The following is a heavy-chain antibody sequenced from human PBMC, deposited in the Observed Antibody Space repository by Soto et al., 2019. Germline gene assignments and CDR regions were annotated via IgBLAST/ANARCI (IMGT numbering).Heavy chain of an antibody. V-gene: IGHV4-34*01. CDR3: TRGLFSGSSYSGSWYYFDS. CDR1: GGSFSGYI. J-gene: IGHJ4*02. D-gene: IGHD1-26*01. CDR2: INHSGSS. Sequence: SETLSLTCAVPGGSFSGYIWTWIRQTPGKGLQWIGQINHSGSSIYNPSLKNRVTISTMSNNKFSLELSSVTAADTAVYYCTRGLFSGSSYSGSWYYFDSWGQGTMVTVSS.